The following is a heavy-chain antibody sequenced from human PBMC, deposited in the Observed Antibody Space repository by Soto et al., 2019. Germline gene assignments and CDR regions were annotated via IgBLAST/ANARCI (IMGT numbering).Heavy chain of an antibody. J-gene: IGHJ5*02. D-gene: IGHD3-10*01. V-gene: IGHV3-23*01. CDR3: AKHRVWVGELLSP. CDR1: GFTFSSYA. CDR2: ISGSGGST. Sequence: EVQLLESGGGLVQPGGSLRLSCAASGFTFSSYAMSWVRQAPGKGLEWVSAISGSGGSTYYADSVKGRFTISRDNSKNTAYLQMNRLRAEDKAVYYCAKHRVWVGELLSPWGQGTLVTGSS.